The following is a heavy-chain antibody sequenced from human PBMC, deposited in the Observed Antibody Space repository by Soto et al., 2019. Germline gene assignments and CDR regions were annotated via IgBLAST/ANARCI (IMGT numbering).Heavy chain of an antibody. CDR1: GYTFTSYY. CDR3: ATRSPVFDY. V-gene: IGHV1-18*04. CDR2: ITTDKGKT. J-gene: IGHJ4*02. Sequence: ASVKVSCKASGYTFTSYYMHWVRQAPGQGLEWMGWITTDKGKTTYAQKFQGRVTMTTDTSTSTAYMELRSLRSDDTAVYYCATRSPVFDYWGQRSLVTVSS.